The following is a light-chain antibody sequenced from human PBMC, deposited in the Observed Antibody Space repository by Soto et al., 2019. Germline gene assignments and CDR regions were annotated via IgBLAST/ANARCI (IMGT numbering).Light chain of an antibody. CDR3: SSYAGSSNV. CDR1: NSDVGGYKY. J-gene: IGLJ1*01. Sequence: QSALTQPRSVSGSPGQSVTISCTGTNSDVGGYKYVSWYRQHPGKAPKLMIYEVNKRPSGVPDRFSGSKSGNTASLTVSGLQAEDEADYYCSSYAGSSNVFGTGTKLTVL. V-gene: IGLV2-8*01. CDR2: EVN.